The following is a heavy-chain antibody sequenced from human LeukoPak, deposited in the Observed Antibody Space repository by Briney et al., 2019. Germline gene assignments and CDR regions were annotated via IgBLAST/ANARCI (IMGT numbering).Heavy chain of an antibody. V-gene: IGHV3-43*02. CDR2: ISGDGGST. J-gene: IGHJ6*02. Sequence: GGSLGLSCAASGFTFDDYAMHWVRQAPGKGLEWVSLISGDGGSTYYADSVKGRFTISRDNSKNSLYLQMNSLRTEDTALYYCAKGYDFWSGYLTSDYGMDVWGQGTTVTVSS. D-gene: IGHD3-3*01. CDR1: GFTFDDYA. CDR3: AKGYDFWSGYLTSDYGMDV.